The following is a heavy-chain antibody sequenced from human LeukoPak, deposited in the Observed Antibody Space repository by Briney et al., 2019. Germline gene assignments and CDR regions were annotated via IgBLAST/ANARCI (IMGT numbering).Heavy chain of an antibody. J-gene: IGHJ4*02. CDR2: MHPGNGNK. D-gene: IGHD2-21*02. CDR3: AREGSYCVGGDCYSFDF. CDR1: GYSFISNY. V-gene: IGHV1-2*02. Sequence: ASVKVSCKASGYSFISNYIQWVRQAPGLGPERMGWMHPGNGNKRYAEKFQGRVTMTRDTSINTAYMDLSSLRSDDTAVYYCAREGSYCVGGDCYSFDFWGQGTLISVSS.